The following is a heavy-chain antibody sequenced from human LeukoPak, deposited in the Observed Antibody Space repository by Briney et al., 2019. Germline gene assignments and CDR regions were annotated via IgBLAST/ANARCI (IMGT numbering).Heavy chain of an antibody. J-gene: IGHJ3*02. Sequence: ASVKVSCKASGYTFTSYYMHWVRQAPGQGLEWMGIINPSGGSTSYAQKFQGRVTMTEDTSTDTAYMELSSLRSEDTAVYYCATVAPIAVAGWDAFDIWGQGTMVTVSS. CDR3: ATVAPIAVAGWDAFDI. V-gene: IGHV1-46*01. D-gene: IGHD6-19*01. CDR1: GYTFTSYY. CDR2: INPSGGST.